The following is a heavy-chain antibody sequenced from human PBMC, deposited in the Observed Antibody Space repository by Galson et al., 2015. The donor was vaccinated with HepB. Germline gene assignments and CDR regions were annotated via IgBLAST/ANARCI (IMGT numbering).Heavy chain of an antibody. Sequence: SLRLSCAASGFTFSNAWMSWVRQAPGKGLEWVGRIKSKTDGGTTDYAAPVKGRFTISRDDSKNTLYLQMNSLKTEDTAVYYCTTGGALLWFGELFDDAFDIWGQGTMVTVSS. J-gene: IGHJ3*02. CDR3: TTGGALLWFGELFDDAFDI. CDR2: IKSKTDGGTT. D-gene: IGHD3-10*01. CDR1: GFTFSNAW. V-gene: IGHV3-15*01.